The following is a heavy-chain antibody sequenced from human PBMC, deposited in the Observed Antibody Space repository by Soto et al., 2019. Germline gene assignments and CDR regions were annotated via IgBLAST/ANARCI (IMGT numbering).Heavy chain of an antibody. CDR2: ISGSGGST. CDR3: AAGYSSGWTFDY. V-gene: IGHV3-23*01. D-gene: IGHD6-19*01. Sequence: PGGSLRLSCAASGFTFSSYAMSWVRQAPGKGLEWVSAISGSGGSTYYADSVKGRFTISRDNSKNTLYLQMNSLRAEDTAVYYCAAGYSSGWTFDYWGQGTLVTVSS. CDR1: GFTFSSYA. J-gene: IGHJ4*02.